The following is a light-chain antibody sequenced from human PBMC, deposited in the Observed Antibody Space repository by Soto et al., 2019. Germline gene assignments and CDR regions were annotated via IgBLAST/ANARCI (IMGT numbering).Light chain of an antibody. Sequence: EIVMTQSPSTLSVSPGERATPSCRASQSASSNLAWCQQKPGQAPSLLIYAESTRATGIPARFSGSGSGTEFTLTISSLQSEDFADYYCQPPDTFGQGTRLEIK. V-gene: IGKV3-15*01. J-gene: IGKJ5*01. CDR2: AES. CDR3: QPPDT. CDR1: QSASSN.